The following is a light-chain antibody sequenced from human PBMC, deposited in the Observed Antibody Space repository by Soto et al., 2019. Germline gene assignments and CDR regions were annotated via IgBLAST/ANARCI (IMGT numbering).Light chain of an antibody. V-gene: IGKV3-20*01. CDR2: GTS. CDR3: QQYGSSPSFT. J-gene: IGKJ3*01. CDR1: QSISSKY. Sequence: ESVLTQSPGTLSLSPWKRATLSCRASQSISSKYLAWYQQKPGQAPRLLIYGTSGRATGIPDRFGGSGSGTDFTLTISRLEPEDFAVYYCQQYGSSPSFTFGPGTTVDIK.